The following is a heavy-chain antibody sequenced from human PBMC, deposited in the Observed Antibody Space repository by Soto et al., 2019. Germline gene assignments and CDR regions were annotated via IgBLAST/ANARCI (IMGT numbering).Heavy chain of an antibody. CDR1: GYTFTSYG. Sequence: QVQLVQSGAEVKKPGASVKVSCKASGYTFTSYGISWVRQAPGQGLEWMGWISAYNGNTNYAQKLQGRVTMTTGTSTSTAYMELRSRRSYDTAVYYCARGRGFRAYYYGMDVWGQGTTVTVSS. J-gene: IGHJ6*02. V-gene: IGHV1-18*01. CDR2: ISAYNGNT. CDR3: ARGRGFRAYYYGMDV.